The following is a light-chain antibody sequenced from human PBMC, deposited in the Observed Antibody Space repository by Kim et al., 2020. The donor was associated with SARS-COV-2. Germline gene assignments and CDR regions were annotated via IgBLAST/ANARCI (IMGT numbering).Light chain of an antibody. CDR2: WAS. Sequence: EIVMTQSPDSLAVSLGERATINCKSSQSILHSPINKHYLAWYQQKPGQPPKLLISWASTRKSGVPDRFRGSASGTDFTLTIDSLQAEDLAVYYCQQSYTTPYTFGQGTKLEIK. CDR1: QSILHSPINKHY. CDR3: QQSYTTPYT. V-gene: IGKV4-1*01. J-gene: IGKJ2*01.